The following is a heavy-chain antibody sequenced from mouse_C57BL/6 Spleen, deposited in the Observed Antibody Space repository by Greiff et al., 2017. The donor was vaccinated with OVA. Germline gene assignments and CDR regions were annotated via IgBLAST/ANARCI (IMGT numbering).Heavy chain of an antibody. J-gene: IGHJ2*01. CDR3: ARHGYYFDY. D-gene: IGHD2-2*01. CDR2: LSSGSSTI. Sequence: EVHLVESGGGLVKPGGSLKLSCAASGFTFSDYGMHWVRQAPEKGLEWVAYLSSGSSTIYYADTVKGRFTISSDNAKNTLFLQMTSLRSEDTAMYYCARHGYYFDYWGQGTTLTVSS. V-gene: IGHV5-17*01. CDR1: GFTFSDYG.